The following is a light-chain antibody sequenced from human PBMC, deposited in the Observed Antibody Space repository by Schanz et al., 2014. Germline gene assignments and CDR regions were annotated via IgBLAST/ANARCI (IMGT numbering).Light chain of an antibody. CDR2: EDS. CDR1: SSDVGNYNL. J-gene: IGLJ1*01. CDR3: CSFAGSNTYV. V-gene: IGLV2-23*01. Sequence: QSALTQPASVSGSPGQSITISCTGTSSDVGNYNLVSWYQHHPGKAPKLMIYEDSKRPSGVSNRFSGSKSGNTASLTISGLQAEDEADYYCCSFAGSNTYVFGTGTKLT.